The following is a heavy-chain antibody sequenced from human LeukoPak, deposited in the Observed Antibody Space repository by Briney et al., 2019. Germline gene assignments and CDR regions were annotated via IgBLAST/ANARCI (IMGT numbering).Heavy chain of an antibody. CDR2: IYYTGST. CDR3: ARRGGSGRAFDY. Sequence: SETLSLTCSVSGASISGGTYYWGWIRQPPGKGLEWIGSIYYTGSTYDNPSLKSRVTISVDTSKNQFSLKLSSVTAANTAVYYCARRGGSGRAFDYWGQGTLVTVSS. D-gene: IGHD1-26*01. V-gene: IGHV4-39*01. CDR1: GASISGGTYY. J-gene: IGHJ4*02.